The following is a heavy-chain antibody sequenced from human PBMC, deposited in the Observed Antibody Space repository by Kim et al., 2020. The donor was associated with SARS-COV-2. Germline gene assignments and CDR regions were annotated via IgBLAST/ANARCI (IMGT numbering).Heavy chain of an antibody. CDR3: ASTYSIPTEDAFDI. Sequence: AQKFQGRVTMTRNTSISTAYMELSSLRSEDTAVYYCASTYSIPTEDAFDIWGQGTMVTVSS. V-gene: IGHV1-8*01. J-gene: IGHJ3*02. D-gene: IGHD2-8*01.